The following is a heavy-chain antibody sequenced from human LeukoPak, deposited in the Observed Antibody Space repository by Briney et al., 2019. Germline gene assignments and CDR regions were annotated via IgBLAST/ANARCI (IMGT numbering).Heavy chain of an antibody. CDR1: GFTFSGYA. CDR2: ISGSGGST. D-gene: IGHD6-13*01. CDR3: ANAIAAEAKYYYYGIDV. J-gene: IGHJ6*02. V-gene: IGHV3-23*01. Sequence: PGGSLRLSCAASGFTFSGYAMSWVRQAPGKGLEWVSAISGSGGSTYYADSVKGRFTISRDNSKNTLYLQMNSLRAEDTAVYYCANAIAAEAKYYYYGIDVWGQGTTVTVSS.